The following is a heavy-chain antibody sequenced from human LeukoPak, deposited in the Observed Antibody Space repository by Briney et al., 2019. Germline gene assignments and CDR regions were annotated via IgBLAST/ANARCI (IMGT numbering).Heavy chain of an antibody. Sequence: SETLSLTCTVSGGSISSGSYYWGWIRQPPGKGLEWIASMYYSGTTFYSPSLKSRVTISVDTSKNQLSLKLGSVTAADAAVYYCARHPPRDGSAFDYWGQGTLVTVSS. V-gene: IGHV4-39*01. CDR3: ARHPPRDGSAFDY. CDR2: MYYSGTT. J-gene: IGHJ4*02. CDR1: GGSISSGSYY.